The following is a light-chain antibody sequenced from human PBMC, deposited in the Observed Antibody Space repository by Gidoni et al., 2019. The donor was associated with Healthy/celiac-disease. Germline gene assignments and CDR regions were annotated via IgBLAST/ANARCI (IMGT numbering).Light chain of an antibody. CDR3: QQRSNWPLLT. J-gene: IGKJ4*01. CDR2: DAS. Sequence: EIVLTQSPATLSLSPGERATLSCRASQSVSSYLAWYQQKPGQAPRLLLYDASNIPTGIPARFSGSGSGTDFTLTISSLEPEDFAVYYCQQRSNWPLLTCGGGTKVEIK. V-gene: IGKV3-11*01. CDR1: QSVSSY.